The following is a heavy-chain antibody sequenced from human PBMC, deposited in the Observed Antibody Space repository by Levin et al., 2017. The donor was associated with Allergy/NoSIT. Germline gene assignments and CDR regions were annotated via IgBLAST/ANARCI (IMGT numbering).Heavy chain of an antibody. V-gene: IGHV5-51*01. J-gene: IGHJ3*01. CDR1: GYSFTNYW. Sequence: ASVKVSCKGSGYSFTNYWIAWVRQMSGKGLEWVGIIYPGDSDTRYSPSFQGQVTISADKSISTAYLQWSSLKASDTAIYYCARPSDSGSYVAAFDFWGQGTMVTVSS. CDR3: ARPSDSGSYVAAFDF. D-gene: IGHD3-10*01. CDR2: IYPGDSDT.